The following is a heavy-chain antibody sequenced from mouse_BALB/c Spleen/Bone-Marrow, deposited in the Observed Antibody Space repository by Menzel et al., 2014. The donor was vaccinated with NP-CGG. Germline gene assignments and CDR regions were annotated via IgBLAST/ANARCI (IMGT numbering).Heavy chain of an antibody. CDR1: GFNIKDTY. CDR2: IDPANGNT. D-gene: IGHD1-1*02. J-gene: IGHJ4*01. CDR3: AIWEYYAKDY. V-gene: IGHV14-3*02. Sequence: EVQLQQSGAELVKPGASVKLSCTASGFNIKDTYLHWVKQRPEQGLEWIGGIDPANGNTKYDPKFQGKATITADTSSNTAYLQLSSLTSEDTAVYYCAIWEYYAKDYWGQGTSVTVSS.